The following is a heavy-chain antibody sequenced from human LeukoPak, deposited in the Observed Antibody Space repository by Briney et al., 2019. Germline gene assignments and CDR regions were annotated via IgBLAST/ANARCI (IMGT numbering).Heavy chain of an antibody. CDR3: ATVNRISSTFDS. J-gene: IGHJ4*02. V-gene: IGHV3-48*04. CDR2: ISGSSNTI. D-gene: IGHD2-15*01. Sequence: PGGSLRLSCAASGFTFSSYSMTWLRQAPGKGLEWLSYISGSSNTITYADSVKGRFTISRDNAKSSLYLQMNSLRADDTAVYYCATVNRISSTFDSWGRGALVTVSS. CDR1: GFTFSSYS.